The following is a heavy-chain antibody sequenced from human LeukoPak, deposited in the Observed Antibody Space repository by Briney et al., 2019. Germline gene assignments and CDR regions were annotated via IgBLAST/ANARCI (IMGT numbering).Heavy chain of an antibody. Sequence: SQTLSLTCTVSGGSINSCGYYWNWIRQHPGKGLEWIGYIYYSGSTYYNPSLRSRVTISVDTSKNQLSLKLSSVTAADTAVYYCARMSGRESSGYYLDYWGQGTLVTVSS. CDR3: ARMSGRESSGYYLDY. D-gene: IGHD3-22*01. J-gene: IGHJ4*02. CDR2: IYYSGST. V-gene: IGHV4-31*03. CDR1: GGSINSCGYY.